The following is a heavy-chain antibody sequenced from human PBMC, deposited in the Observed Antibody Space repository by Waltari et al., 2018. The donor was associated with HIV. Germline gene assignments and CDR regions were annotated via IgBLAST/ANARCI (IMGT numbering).Heavy chain of an antibody. V-gene: IGHV1-24*01. CDR3: ATAMKNYYDSSGYYPLDY. J-gene: IGHJ4*02. Sequence: QVQLVQSGAEVKTPGASVKVSCTVSGYTLTQLSMHRVRQHPGIGLEWMGGFDPEDGETIYAQKLQGRVTMTEDTSTDTAYMELSSLRSEDTAVYYCATAMKNYYDSSGYYPLDYWGQGTLVTVSS. CDR2: FDPEDGET. D-gene: IGHD3-22*01. CDR1: GYTLTQLS.